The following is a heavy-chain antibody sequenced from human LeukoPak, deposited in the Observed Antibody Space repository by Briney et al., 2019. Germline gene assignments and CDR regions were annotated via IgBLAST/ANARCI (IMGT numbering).Heavy chain of an antibody. Sequence: PGGSLRLSCAASGFTFSSYGMHWVRQAPGKGLEWVAFIRYDGSNKYYADSVKGRFTISRDNSKNTLYLQMNSLRAEDTDVYYCAALKRSIAAAGTGVDWGQGTLVTVSS. D-gene: IGHD6-13*01. V-gene: IGHV3-30*02. CDR3: AALKRSIAAAGTGVD. CDR1: GFTFSSYG. J-gene: IGHJ4*02. CDR2: IRYDGSNK.